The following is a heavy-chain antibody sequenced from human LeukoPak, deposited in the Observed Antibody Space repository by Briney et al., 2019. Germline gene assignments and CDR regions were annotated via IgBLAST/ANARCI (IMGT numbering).Heavy chain of an antibody. CDR3: AKDLSQVLRFLEWSMSDAFDI. V-gene: IGHV3-23*01. CDR2: ISSSGATT. J-gene: IGHJ3*02. CDR1: GFTFSSCA. Sequence: GGSLRLSCAASGFTFSSCAMSWVRQAPGKGLEWVSGISSSGATTNYAGSVKGRFTISRDNSKNILYLQMNSLRAEDTAVYYCAKDLSQVLRFLEWSMSDAFDIWGQGTMVTVSS. D-gene: IGHD3-3*01.